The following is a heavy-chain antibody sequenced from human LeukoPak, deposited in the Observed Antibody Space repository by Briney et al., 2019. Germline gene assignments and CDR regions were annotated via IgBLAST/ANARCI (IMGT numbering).Heavy chain of an antibody. Sequence: ASVKVSCKASGGTFSSYAISWGRQAPGQGLEWMGGIIPIFGTANYAQKFQCRVTITADESTSTAYMELSSLRSEDTAVYYCASNSGWTPRHFDYWGQGTLVTVSS. D-gene: IGHD6-19*01. V-gene: IGHV1-69*13. CDR3: ASNSGWTPRHFDY. J-gene: IGHJ4*02. CDR2: IIPIFGTA. CDR1: GGTFSSYA.